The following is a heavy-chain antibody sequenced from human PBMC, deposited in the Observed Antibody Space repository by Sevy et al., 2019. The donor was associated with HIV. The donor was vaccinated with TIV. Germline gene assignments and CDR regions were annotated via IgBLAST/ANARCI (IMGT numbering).Heavy chain of an antibody. CDR3: TRPSPRIAAAASAFYDN. J-gene: IGHJ4*02. D-gene: IGHD6-13*01. CDR1: GYSFSSYA. Sequence: GGSLRLSCVVSGYSFSSYAISWVRQAPGKGLEWVSTIKGRGGSTYYADSVKGRFTISRDNTKNTLFLQMINLRVDDTAIYYCTRPSPRIAAAASAFYDNWGQGTLVTVSS. V-gene: IGHV3-23*01. CDR2: IKGRGGST.